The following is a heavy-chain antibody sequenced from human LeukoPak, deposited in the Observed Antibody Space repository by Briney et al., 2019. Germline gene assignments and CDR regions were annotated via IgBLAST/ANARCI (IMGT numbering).Heavy chain of an antibody. CDR2: IYYSGST. CDR1: GGSINGYY. V-gene: IGHV4-59*01. CDR3: ARDGGDGYSPDY. D-gene: IGHD5-24*01. J-gene: IGHJ4*02. Sequence: SETLSLTCTVSGGSINGYYWTWIRQPPGKGLEWIGYIYYSGSTNYNPSLKSRVTISVDTSKNQFSLKLSSVTAADTAVYYCARDGGDGYSPDYWGQGTLVTVSS.